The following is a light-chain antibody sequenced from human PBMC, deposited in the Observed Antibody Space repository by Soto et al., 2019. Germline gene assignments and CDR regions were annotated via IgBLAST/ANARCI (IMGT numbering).Light chain of an antibody. CDR2: SNN. Sequence: SVLTQTPSASGTPGQRVTISCSGSSSNIESNFVYWYQQLPGTAPKVLIYSNNQRPSGVPDRFSGSKSGTSASLAISGLRSEDEADYYCAAWDDNLSGVVFGGGTKLTVL. CDR1: SSNIESNF. V-gene: IGLV1-47*02. J-gene: IGLJ2*01. CDR3: AAWDDNLSGVV.